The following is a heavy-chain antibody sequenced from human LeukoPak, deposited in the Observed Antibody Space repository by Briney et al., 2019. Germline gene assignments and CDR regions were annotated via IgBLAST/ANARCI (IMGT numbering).Heavy chain of an antibody. CDR1: GYTFTSYG. V-gene: IGHV1-18*01. Sequence: ASVKVSCKASGYTFTSYGISWVRQAPGQGLEWMGWISAYSGNTNYAQKLQGRVTMTTDTSTSTAYMELRSLRSDDTAVYYCARDCRYSSGWYEIGEDYWGQGTLVTVSS. J-gene: IGHJ4*02. D-gene: IGHD6-19*01. CDR3: ARDCRYSSGWYEIGEDY. CDR2: ISAYSGNT.